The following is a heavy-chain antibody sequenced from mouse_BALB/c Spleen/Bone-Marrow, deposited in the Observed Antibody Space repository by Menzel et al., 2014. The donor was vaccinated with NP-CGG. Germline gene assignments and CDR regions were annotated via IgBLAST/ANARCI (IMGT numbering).Heavy chain of an antibody. Sequence: QVQLKESGPQLVRPGASVKISCKASGYSFTSYWMHWVKQRPGQGLEWIGMIDPSDSETRLNQMFKDKATLTVDKSSSTAYMQLSSPTSEASAVYYCASYGSSPAWFAYWGQGTLVTVSA. D-gene: IGHD1-1*01. CDR1: GYSFTSYW. CDR3: ASYGSSPAWFAY. CDR2: IDPSDSET. J-gene: IGHJ3*01. V-gene: IGHV1S126*01.